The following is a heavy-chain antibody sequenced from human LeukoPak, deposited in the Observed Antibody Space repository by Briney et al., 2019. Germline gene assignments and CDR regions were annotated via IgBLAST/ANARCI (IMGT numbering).Heavy chain of an antibody. CDR1: GFTFSSYS. D-gene: IGHD6-13*01. V-gene: IGHV3-21*01. J-gene: IGHJ3*02. Sequence: GGSLRLSCAASGFTFSSYSMNWVRQAPGKGLEWVSSISSSSSYIYYADSVKGRFTISRDNAKNSLYLQMNSLRAEDTAVYYCAREEYSSSWWGAFDIWGQGTMVTVSS. CDR3: AREEYSSSWWGAFDI. CDR2: ISSSSSYI.